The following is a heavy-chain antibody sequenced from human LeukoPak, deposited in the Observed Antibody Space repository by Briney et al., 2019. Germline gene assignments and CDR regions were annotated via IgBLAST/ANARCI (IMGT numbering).Heavy chain of an antibody. Sequence: GGSLRLSCAASGFTFSSYDFHWVRQVTGKGLQWVSAIGTAGDTYYLDSVKSRFTISRENAKNSLYLQMNSLRAGDTAVYYCAREAAHCTNGVCPLDYWGQGTLVTVSS. D-gene: IGHD2-8*01. J-gene: IGHJ4*02. CDR1: GFTFSSYD. CDR2: IGTAGDT. V-gene: IGHV3-13*01. CDR3: AREAAHCTNGVCPLDY.